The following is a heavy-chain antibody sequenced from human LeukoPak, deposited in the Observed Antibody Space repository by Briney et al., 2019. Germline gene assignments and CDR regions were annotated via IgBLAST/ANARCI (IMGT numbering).Heavy chain of an antibody. Sequence: SETLSLTCTVSGGSISSSSYYWGWIRQPPGKGLEWIGSIYYSGSTYYNPSLKSRVTISVDTSKNQFSLKLSSVTAADTAVYYCARLEYSSKHGVFDPWGQGTLVTVSS. CDR3: ARLEYSSKHGVFDP. CDR2: IYYSGST. CDR1: GGSISSSSYY. V-gene: IGHV4-39*01. D-gene: IGHD6-6*01. J-gene: IGHJ5*02.